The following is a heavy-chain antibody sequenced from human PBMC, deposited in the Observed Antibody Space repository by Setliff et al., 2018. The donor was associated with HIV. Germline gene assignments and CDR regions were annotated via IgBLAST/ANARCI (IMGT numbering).Heavy chain of an antibody. J-gene: IGHJ3*02. V-gene: IGHV1-18*01. Sequence: ASVKVSCKASGYTFTSYGISWVRQAPGQGLEWMGWISAYNGNTNYAQKLQGRVTMTTDTSRSTAYMELRSLRSDDTAVYYCARDSEWGSYIFWTFDNWGQGTMVTVSS. D-gene: IGHD1-26*01. CDR2: ISAYNGNT. CDR1: GYTFTSYG. CDR3: ARDSEWGSYIFWTFDN.